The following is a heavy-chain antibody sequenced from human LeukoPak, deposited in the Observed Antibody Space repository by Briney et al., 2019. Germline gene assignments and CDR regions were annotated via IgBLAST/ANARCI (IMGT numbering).Heavy chain of an antibody. CDR1: GFDFSSNW. CDR3: AKDHYWSIDY. Sequence: GGSLRLSCAASGFDFSSNWMHWVRHAPGQGLVWVSRIKGDGISTNYADSVKGRFTTSRDIAKNTLYLQMNSLRAEDTGVYYCAKDHYWSIDYWGRGTLVTVSS. V-gene: IGHV3-74*01. CDR2: IKGDGIST. J-gene: IGHJ4*02. D-gene: IGHD3-3*01.